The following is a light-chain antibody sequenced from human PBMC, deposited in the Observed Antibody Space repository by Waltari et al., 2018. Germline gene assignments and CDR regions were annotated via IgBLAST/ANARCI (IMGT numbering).Light chain of an antibody. CDR2: GAS. CDR3: QQYNNWPPLFT. J-gene: IGKJ3*01. V-gene: IGKV3D-15*01. Sequence: ELVMTQSPAPLSVSPGERATLSCRASQSVSSNLAWYQQKPGQAPRLLIYGASTRATGIPARFSGSGSGTEFTLTISSLQSEDFAVYYCQQYNNWPPLFTFGPGTKVAIK. CDR1: QSVSSN.